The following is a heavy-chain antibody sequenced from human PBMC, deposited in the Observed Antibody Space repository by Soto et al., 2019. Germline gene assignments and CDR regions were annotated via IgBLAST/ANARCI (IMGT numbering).Heavy chain of an antibody. CDR3: ARVNESYYYYYMDV. Sequence: ASVKVSCKASGYTFTSYDINWVRQATGQGLEWKGWMNPNSGNTGYAQKFQGRVTMTRNTSISTAYMELSSLRSEDTAVYYCARVNESYYYYYMDVWGKGTTVTVSS. V-gene: IGHV1-8*01. CDR2: MNPNSGNT. J-gene: IGHJ6*03. D-gene: IGHD2-8*01. CDR1: GYTFTSYD.